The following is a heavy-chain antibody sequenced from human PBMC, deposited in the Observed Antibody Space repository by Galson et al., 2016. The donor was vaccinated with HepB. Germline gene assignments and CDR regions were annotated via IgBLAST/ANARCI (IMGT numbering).Heavy chain of an antibody. V-gene: IGHV3-33*01. D-gene: IGHD5-18*01. J-gene: IGHJ5*02. CDR3: ARGRTWIQLRLSWFDP. CDR2: IWKDGSNK. Sequence: SLRLSCAAAGFSFSAVGMHWVRQAPGKGLEWVSVIWKDGSNKYYADPVKGRFTISRDNSKNTLYLQMNSLRAADTAVYYCARGRTWIQLRLSWFDPWGQGTLVTVSS. CDR1: GFSFSAVG.